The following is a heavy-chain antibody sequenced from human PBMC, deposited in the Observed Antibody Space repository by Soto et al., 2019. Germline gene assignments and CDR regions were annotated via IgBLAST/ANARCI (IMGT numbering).Heavy chain of an antibody. CDR1: GYTFTGYY. D-gene: IGHD2-2*01. J-gene: IGHJ6*02. Sequence: ASVKVSCKASGYTFTGYYMHWVRQAPGQGLESMGWINPNSGGTNYAQKFQGRVTMTRDTSIGTAYMGLTRLRSDDTAVYYCARGISSSGGMDVWGQGTTVTVSS. CDR2: INPNSGGT. CDR3: ARGISSSGGMDV. V-gene: IGHV1-2*02.